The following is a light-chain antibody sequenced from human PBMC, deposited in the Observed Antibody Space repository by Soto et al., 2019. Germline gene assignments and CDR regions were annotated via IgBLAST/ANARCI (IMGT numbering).Light chain of an antibody. Sequence: AIRMTQSPSSLSASTGDRVTITCRASQGISSYLAWYHQKPGKAPKLLIYAASTLQSGVPSRFSGSGSGTDFTLTISCLQSEDFATYYCQQYYSYPQTFGQGTKVDIK. CDR2: AAS. CDR3: QQYYSYPQT. J-gene: IGKJ1*01. V-gene: IGKV1-8*01. CDR1: QGISSY.